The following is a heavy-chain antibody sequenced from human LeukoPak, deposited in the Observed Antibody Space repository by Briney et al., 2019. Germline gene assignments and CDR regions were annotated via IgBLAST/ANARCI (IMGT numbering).Heavy chain of an antibody. CDR3: ARDGGPYYYYMDV. CDR1: GFTFSSYS. D-gene: IGHD3-3*01. Sequence: GGSLRLSCAASGFTFSSYSMNWVRQAPGKGLEGFSSISSSSSYIYYADSVKGRFTISRDNAKNSLYLQMNSLRAEDTAVYYCARDGGPYYYYMDVWGKGTTVTVSS. CDR2: ISSSSSYI. J-gene: IGHJ6*03. V-gene: IGHV3-21*01.